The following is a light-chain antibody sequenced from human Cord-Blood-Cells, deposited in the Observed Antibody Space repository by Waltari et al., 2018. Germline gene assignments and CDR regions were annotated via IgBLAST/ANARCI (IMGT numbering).Light chain of an antibody. J-gene: IGLJ3*02. V-gene: IGLV1-40*01. Sequence: QSVLTQPPSVSGAPGQRVPIPCTGSSSNLGAGYDVPWYQQLPGTAPKRLIYGNSNRPSGVPDRFSGSKSGTSASLAITGLQAEDEADYYCQSYDSSLSGWVFGGGTKLTVL. CDR2: GNS. CDR3: QSYDSSLSGWV. CDR1: SSNLGAGYD.